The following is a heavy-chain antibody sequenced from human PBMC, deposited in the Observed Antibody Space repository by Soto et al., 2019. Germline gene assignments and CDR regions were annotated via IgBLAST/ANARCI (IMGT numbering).Heavy chain of an antibody. V-gene: IGHV1-3*01. CDR3: VRNWPLYRGYGRADHYGMDG. D-gene: IGHD5-12*01. Sequence: GASVKVSCKASGYTFTSYAMHWVRQAPGQRLEWMGWINAGNGNTRYSQKFQGSVTITGDTAASTAYMELSSVSSEDTAVYYGVRNWPLYRGYGRADHYGMDGWGQGTMVTVSS. J-gene: IGHJ6*02. CDR2: INAGNGNT. CDR1: GYTFTSYA.